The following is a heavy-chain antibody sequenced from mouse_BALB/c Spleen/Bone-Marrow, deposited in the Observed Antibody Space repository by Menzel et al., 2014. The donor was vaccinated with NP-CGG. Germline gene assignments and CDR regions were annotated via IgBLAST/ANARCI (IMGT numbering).Heavy chain of an antibody. V-gene: IGHV1-54*01. J-gene: IGHJ3*01. CDR1: GYAFTNYL. D-gene: IGHD2-3*01. CDR2: INPGSGGT. CDR3: ARDWLLPFDY. Sequence: QVQLQQSGAELVRPGTSVKVSCKASGYAFTNYLIEWVKQRPGQGLERIGMINPGSGGTNYNEKFKGKATLTADKSSSTAYRQLSSLTTDDSAVYFWARDWLLPFDYWGQGTLVTVAT.